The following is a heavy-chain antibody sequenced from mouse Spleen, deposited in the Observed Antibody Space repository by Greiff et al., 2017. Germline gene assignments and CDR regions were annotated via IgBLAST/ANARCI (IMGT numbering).Heavy chain of an antibody. CDR2: IDPSDSYT. V-gene: IGHV1-50*01. CDR3: ARTPGTWYAMDY. Sequence: VQLQQPGAELVKPGASVKLSCKASGYTFTSYWMQWVKQRPGQGLEWIGEIDPSDSYTNYNQKFKGKATLTVDTSSSTAYMQLSSLTSEDSAVYYCARTPGTWYAMDYWGQGTSVTVSS. CDR1: GYTFTSYW. J-gene: IGHJ4*01. D-gene: IGHD4-1*01.